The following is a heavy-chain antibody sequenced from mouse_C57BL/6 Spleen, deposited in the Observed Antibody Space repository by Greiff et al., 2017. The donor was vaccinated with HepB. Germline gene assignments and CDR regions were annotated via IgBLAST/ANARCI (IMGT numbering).Heavy chain of an antibody. Sequence: QVHVKQSGAELVKPGASVKISCKASGYAFSSYWMNWVKQRPGKGLEWIGQIYPGDGDTNYNGKFKGKATLTADKSSSTAYMQLSSLTSEDSAVYFCARNIYYWYFDVWGTGTTVTVSS. CDR1: GYAFSSYW. V-gene: IGHV1-80*01. J-gene: IGHJ1*03. D-gene: IGHD1-1*01. CDR3: ARNIYYWYFDV. CDR2: IYPGDGDT.